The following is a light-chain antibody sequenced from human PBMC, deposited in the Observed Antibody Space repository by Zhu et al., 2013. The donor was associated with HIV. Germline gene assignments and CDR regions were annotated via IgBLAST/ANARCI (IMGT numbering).Light chain of an antibody. J-gene: IGKJ4*01. CDR2: GAS. V-gene: IGKV3-20*01. Sequence: EIVLTQSPGTLSLSPGESATLSCRASQTVRNNFLAWYQHKPGQTPRLLIYGASTRATGIPNRFSGSGSGTDFTLTINRLEPEDSAVFYCQQNDSSSLTFGGGTTVEI. CDR3: QQNDSSSLT. CDR1: QTVRNNF.